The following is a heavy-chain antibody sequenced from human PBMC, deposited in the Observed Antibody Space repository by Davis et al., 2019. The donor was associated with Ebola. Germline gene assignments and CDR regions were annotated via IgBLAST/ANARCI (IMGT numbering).Heavy chain of an antibody. CDR2: SRNKVYSYTT. Sequence: GGSLRLSCAASGFTFSDHHLDWVRQAPGKGLEWLGRSRNKVYSYTTEYAASVKGRFTISRRDSNNSLSLQMNSLKTEDTAVYYCASLSVQPPAIPWGQGTLVTVSS. CDR1: GFTFSDHH. V-gene: IGHV3-72*01. D-gene: IGHD2-2*01. J-gene: IGHJ5*02. CDR3: ASLSVQPPAIP.